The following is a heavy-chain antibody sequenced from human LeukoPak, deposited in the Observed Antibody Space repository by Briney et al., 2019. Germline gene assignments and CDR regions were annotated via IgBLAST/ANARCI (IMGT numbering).Heavy chain of an antibody. J-gene: IGHJ6*02. Sequence: SETLSLTCTLSGGSISSRSYYWGWVRQPPGKGLEWIGVVHSSAYTYYNPSLKSPVTISVDTSKSHFSLILTSVTAAATALYYCARHSGALFGPKDVWGQGTTVTVSS. CDR2: VHSSAYT. D-gene: IGHD3-3*01. CDR3: ARHSGALFGPKDV. CDR1: GGSISSRSYY. V-gene: IGHV4-39*01.